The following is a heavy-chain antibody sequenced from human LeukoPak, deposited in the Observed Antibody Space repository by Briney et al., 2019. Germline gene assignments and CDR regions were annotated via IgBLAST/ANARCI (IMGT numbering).Heavy chain of an antibody. CDR3: ARGNTLKDDSFYHGMDV. D-gene: IGHD1/OR15-1a*01. CDR1: GFTFSQYW. J-gene: IGHJ6*02. CDR2: IKHDGSEKQDGSEK. V-gene: IGHV3-7*03. Sequence: GGSLRLSCAASGFTFSQYWMSWVRQAPGKGLEWVANIKHDGSEKQDGSEKNYVDSVQGRFTISRDNAKKSLSLQMSSLRPEDTASYYCARGNTLKDDSFYHGMDVWGPGTTVIVSS.